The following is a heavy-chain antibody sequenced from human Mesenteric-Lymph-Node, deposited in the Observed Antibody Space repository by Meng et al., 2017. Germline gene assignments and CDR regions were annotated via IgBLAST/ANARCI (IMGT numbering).Heavy chain of an antibody. D-gene: IGHD6-19*01. CDR2: IGHAGAL. CDR3: VRSSGWVKTGFDP. Sequence: RQELGPGLGNPSEALFLTCTVPGGSISTPGYYWGWIRQSPGKGLEWIGSIGHAGALYYTPSLKSRVTVSIDTSANQFFLTLTSVTAADTAIYYCVRSSGWVKTGFDPWGQGTLVTVSS. CDR1: GGSISTPGYY. V-gene: IGHV4-39*01. J-gene: IGHJ5*02.